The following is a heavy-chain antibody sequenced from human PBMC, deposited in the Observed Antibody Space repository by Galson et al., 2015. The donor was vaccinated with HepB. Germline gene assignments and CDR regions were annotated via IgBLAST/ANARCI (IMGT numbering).Heavy chain of an antibody. D-gene: IGHD3-16*02. Sequence: LSLTCTVSGDSMSSYYWSWIRQPPGKGLEWIGYIYDSGSTHYNPSLKSRVAISIDTSKNQFSLKLSSVIAADTAVYYCARVGYDYIWGTYRWFGAFDIWGQGTMVTVSS. V-gene: IGHV4-59*01. CDR2: IYDSGST. J-gene: IGHJ3*02. CDR1: GDSMSSYY. CDR3: ARVGYDYIWGTYRWFGAFDI.